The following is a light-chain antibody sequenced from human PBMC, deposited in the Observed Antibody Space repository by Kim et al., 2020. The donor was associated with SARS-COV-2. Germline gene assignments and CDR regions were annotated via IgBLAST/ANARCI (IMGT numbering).Light chain of an antibody. V-gene: IGLV1-44*01. CDR1: SSNIGSNS. CDR2: TNN. J-gene: IGLJ2*01. CDR3: AAWDDSLNGPV. Sequence: QSVLTQSPSASGTPGQRVTFSCSGSSSNIGSNSVNWYQQFPGMAPKLLIYTNNQRFSGVPARFSASQSGTLASLAISGLQSDDEAVYYCAAWDDSLNGPVFGGGTQLTVL.